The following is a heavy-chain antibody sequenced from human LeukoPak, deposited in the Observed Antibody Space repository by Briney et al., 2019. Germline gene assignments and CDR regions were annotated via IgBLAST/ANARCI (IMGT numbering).Heavy chain of an antibody. Sequence: SETLSLTCVVYGGSFSGYYWSWIRQPPGKGLEWIGEINHSGSTNYNPSLKSRVTISVDTSKNQFSLKLSSVTAADTAVYYCARGRIGRLIWDYYYYYMDVWGKGTTVTVSS. CDR1: GGSFSGYY. V-gene: IGHV4-34*01. D-gene: IGHD3/OR15-3a*01. CDR2: INHSGST. CDR3: ARGRIGRLIWDYYYYYMDV. J-gene: IGHJ6*03.